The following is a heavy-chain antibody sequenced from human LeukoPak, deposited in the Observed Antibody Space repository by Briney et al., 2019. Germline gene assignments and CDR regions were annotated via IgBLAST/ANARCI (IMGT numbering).Heavy chain of an antibody. CDR1: CYNYTSYG. Sequence: AAVKVACKTSCYNYTSYGVIWVRQPAGQGLVWLGWMSAYNGNTNYAQKLQGRVTMTTDTSTSTAYMELRSLRSDDTAVYYCARARELLYASDAFDIWGQGTMVTVSS. D-gene: IGHD1-26*01. CDR2: MSAYNGNT. V-gene: IGHV1-18*01. CDR3: ARARELLYASDAFDI. J-gene: IGHJ3*02.